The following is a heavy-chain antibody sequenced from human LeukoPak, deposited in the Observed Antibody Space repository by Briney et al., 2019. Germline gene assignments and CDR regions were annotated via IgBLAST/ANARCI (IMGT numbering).Heavy chain of an antibody. V-gene: IGHV3-64*01. CDR1: GFTFSSYA. CDR2: ISSNGGST. CDR3: ARVGAHDAFHI. J-gene: IGHJ3*02. Sequence: PGGSLRLSCAASGFTFSSYAMHWVRQAPGKGLEYVSAISSNGGSTYYANSVKGRFSISRDNSKNTLYLQMGSLRAEDMAVYYCARVGAHDAFHIWGQGTVVTVSS. D-gene: IGHD4/OR15-4a*01.